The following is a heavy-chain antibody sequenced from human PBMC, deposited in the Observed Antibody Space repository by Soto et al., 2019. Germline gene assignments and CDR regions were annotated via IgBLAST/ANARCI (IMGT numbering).Heavy chain of an antibody. D-gene: IGHD2-21*01. J-gene: IGHJ3*02. CDR2: ISAYNGKR. Sequence: QGQLLQSGDEVKKPGASVRVSCRASGYDFTSYGISWVRQAPGQGLEWVSWISAYNGKRDTAQKFQGRVTMTLDTSTDTAHMELGDLTSADTAVYYCARGRIVALIHDAFEIWGQGTMVAVSS. CDR3: ARGRIVALIHDAFEI. CDR1: GYDFTSYG. V-gene: IGHV1-18*01.